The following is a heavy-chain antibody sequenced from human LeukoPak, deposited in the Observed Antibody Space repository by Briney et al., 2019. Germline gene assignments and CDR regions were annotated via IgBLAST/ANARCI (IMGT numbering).Heavy chain of an antibody. J-gene: IGHJ3*02. D-gene: IGHD4-11*01. CDR1: GGTFSSYA. Sequence: SVKVSCKASGGTFSSYAISWVRQAPGQGLEWMGRIIPILGIANYAQKFQGRVTITADKSTSTAYMELSSLRSEDTAVYYCVRIDYSNAFDIWGQGTMVTVSS. CDR3: VRIDYSNAFDI. CDR2: IIPILGIA. V-gene: IGHV1-69*04.